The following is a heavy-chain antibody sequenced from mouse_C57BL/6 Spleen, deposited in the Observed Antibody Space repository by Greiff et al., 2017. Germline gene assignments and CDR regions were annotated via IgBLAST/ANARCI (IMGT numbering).Heavy chain of an antibody. Sequence: QVQLKQSGPELVKPGASVKISCKASGYAFSSSWMNWVKQRPGKGLEWIGRIYPGDGDTNYNGKFKGKATLTADKSSSTAYMQLSSLTSEDSAVYFCAREAYYSNYAMDYWGQGTSVTVSS. CDR3: AREAYYSNYAMDY. CDR2: IYPGDGDT. V-gene: IGHV1-82*01. CDR1: GYAFSSSW. J-gene: IGHJ4*01. D-gene: IGHD2-12*01.